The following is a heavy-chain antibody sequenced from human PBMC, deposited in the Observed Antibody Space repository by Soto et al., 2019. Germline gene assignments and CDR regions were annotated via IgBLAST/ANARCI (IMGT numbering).Heavy chain of an antibody. Sequence: QVQLQESGPGLVKPSGTLSLTCAVSGGSISSDDWWTWVRQTPGKGLEWIGEIYHSGTTNYNPSHMSRVTIAVDKAKSQFSLRLDSVTAADTAVYYCARSDCYGVCRGKWLDPWGQGILVTVSS. CDR1: GGSISSDDW. D-gene: IGHD2-21*02. CDR2: IYHSGTT. J-gene: IGHJ5*02. V-gene: IGHV4-4*02. CDR3: ARSDCYGVCRGKWLDP.